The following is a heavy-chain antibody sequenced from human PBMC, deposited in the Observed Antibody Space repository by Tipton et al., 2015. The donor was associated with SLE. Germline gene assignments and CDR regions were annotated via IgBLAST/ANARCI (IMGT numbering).Heavy chain of an antibody. J-gene: IGHJ4*02. V-gene: IGHV4-4*07. CDR2: VYTRGST. CDR1: GGSINSYY. CDR3: ARDPPLDTHCSGGVCYTVGFDY. Sequence: TLSLTCTVSGGSINSYYWNWLRQPAGKGLELIGRVYTRGSTNYNPSLKRRLNMSLETSKNQFSLRLSSVTAADTAVYYCARDPPLDTHCSGGVCYTVGFDYWGQGTLVTVSS. D-gene: IGHD2-8*02.